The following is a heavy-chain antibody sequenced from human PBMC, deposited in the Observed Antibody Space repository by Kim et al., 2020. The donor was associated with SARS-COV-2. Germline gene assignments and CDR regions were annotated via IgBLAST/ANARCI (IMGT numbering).Heavy chain of an antibody. V-gene: IGHV3-9*01. Sequence: GGSLRLSCAASGFTFDDYAMHWVRHAPGKGLEWVSGISWNSGSIGYADSVMGRFTISRDNAKNSLYLQMNSLRAEDTALYYCAKDRGYSSGGMDVWGQGTTVTVSS. CDR1: GFTFDDYA. J-gene: IGHJ6*02. CDR2: ISWNSGSI. CDR3: AKDRGYSSGGMDV. D-gene: IGHD6-19*01.